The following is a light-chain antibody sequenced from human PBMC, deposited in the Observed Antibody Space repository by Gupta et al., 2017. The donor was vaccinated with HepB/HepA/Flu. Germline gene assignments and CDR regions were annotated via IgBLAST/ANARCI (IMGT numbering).Light chain of an antibody. Sequence: EIVCTQSPGTLSLSPGERTTLSCRASQSVSSSYLAWYQQKPGQAPRLLIYGASSRATGIPDRFSGSGSGTDFTLTITRLEPEDFAVYYCQQYSSSPWTFGQGTKVEIK. CDR1: QSVSSSY. CDR3: QQYSSSPWT. V-gene: IGKV3-20*01. CDR2: GAS. J-gene: IGKJ1*01.